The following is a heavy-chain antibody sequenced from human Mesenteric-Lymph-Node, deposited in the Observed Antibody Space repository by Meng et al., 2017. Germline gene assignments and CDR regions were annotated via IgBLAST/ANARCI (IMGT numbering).Heavy chain of an antibody. CDR3: AKDHSSVYFDY. CDR1: GFKFSTFG. V-gene: IGHV3-33*06. D-gene: IGHD3-22*01. CDR2: IWSDGSNQ. J-gene: IGHJ4*02. Sequence: GESLKISCVVSGFKFSTFGMHWVRQAPGKGLEWVAVIWSDGSNQYYGDSVKGRFTISRDNSKSTLYLQMHSLRAEDTAVYYCAKDHSSVYFDYWGQGTLVTVSS.